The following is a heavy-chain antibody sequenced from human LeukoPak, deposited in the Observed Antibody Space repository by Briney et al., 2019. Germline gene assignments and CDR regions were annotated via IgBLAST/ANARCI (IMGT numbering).Heavy chain of an antibody. CDR2: INAGNGNT. D-gene: IGHD3-22*01. J-gene: IGHJ4*02. V-gene: IGHV1-3*03. Sequence: ASVKVSCKASGYTFTSYAMHWVRQAPGQRLEWMGWINAGNGNTKYSQEFKGRVTITRDTSASTAYMELSSLRSEDMAVYYCARGLIDDSSGYPIDYWGQGTLVTVSS. CDR1: GYTFTSYA. CDR3: ARGLIDDSSGYPIDY.